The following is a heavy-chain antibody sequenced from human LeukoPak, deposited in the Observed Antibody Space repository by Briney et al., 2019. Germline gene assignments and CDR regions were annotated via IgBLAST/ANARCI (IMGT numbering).Heavy chain of an antibody. CDR1: GGSISSGDYY. J-gene: IGHJ4*02. D-gene: IGHD2-2*02. CDR3: ARARYCSSTSCYRRKENFDY. V-gene: IGHV4-30-4*08. CDR2: IYYSGST. Sequence: SQTLSLTCTVSGGSISSGDYYWSWIRQPPGKGLEWIGYIYYSGSTYYNPSLKSRVTISVDTSKNQFSLKLSSVTAADTAVYYCARARYCSSTSCYRRKENFDYWGQGTLVTVSS.